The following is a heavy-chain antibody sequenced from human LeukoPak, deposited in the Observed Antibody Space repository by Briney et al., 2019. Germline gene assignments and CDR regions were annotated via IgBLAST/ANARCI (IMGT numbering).Heavy chain of an antibody. CDR2: IWYDGSNK. Sequence: VKPGGSLRLSCAASGFTFSSYGMHWVRQAPGKGLEWVAVIWYDGSNKYYADSVKGRFTISRDNSKNTLYLQMNSLRAEDTAVYYCAREGLGEPFDYWGQGTLVTVSS. CDR3: AREGLGEPFDY. D-gene: IGHD3-16*01. V-gene: IGHV3-33*08. CDR1: GFTFSSYG. J-gene: IGHJ4*02.